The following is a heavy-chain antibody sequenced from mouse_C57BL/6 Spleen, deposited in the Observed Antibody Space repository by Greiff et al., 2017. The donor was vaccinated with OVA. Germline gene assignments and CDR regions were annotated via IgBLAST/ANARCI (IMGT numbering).Heavy chain of an antibody. CDR3: SKNANYGNIPYCNFGV. J-gene: IGHJ1*03. CDR2: IHPSDSET. Sequence: QVQLQQSGAELVKPGASVKVSCKASGYTFTSYWMHWVKQRPGQGLEWIGRIHPSDSETTYNQKFKGKATLTVDKSSSTAYMQLSSLTSEDSAVYYVSKNANYGNIPYCNFGVWGTGTTVTVSS. CDR1: GYTFTSYW. V-gene: IGHV1-74*01. D-gene: IGHD1-1*01.